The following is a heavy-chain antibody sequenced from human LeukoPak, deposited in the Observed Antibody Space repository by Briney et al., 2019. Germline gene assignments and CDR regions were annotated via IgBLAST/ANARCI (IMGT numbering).Heavy chain of an antibody. CDR1: GFPFSNNA. CDR3: AKDLWGWSGMDV. V-gene: IGHV3-23*01. CDR2: LGGDGQT. Sequence: GGSLRLSCAASGFPFSNNAMCWVRQAPGKGLEWVSGLGGDGQTWYAGSVKGRITISRDNSKNMVYLQMNSLRDEDTALYYCAKDLWGWSGMDVWGQGTAVTVSS. D-gene: IGHD6-19*01. J-gene: IGHJ6*02.